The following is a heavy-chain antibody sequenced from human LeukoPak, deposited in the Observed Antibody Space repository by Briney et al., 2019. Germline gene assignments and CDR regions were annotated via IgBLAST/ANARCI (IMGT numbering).Heavy chain of an antibody. CDR1: GGSISSSSYY. J-gene: IGHJ4*02. CDR3: ERYSSGWYYFDY. CDR2: IYYSGST. Sequence: SETLSLTCTVSGGSISSSSYYWGWIRQPPGKGLEWIGSIYYSGSTYYNPSLKSRVTISVDTSKNQFSLKLSSVTAADTAVYYCERYSSGWYYFDYWGQGTLVTVSS. D-gene: IGHD6-19*01. V-gene: IGHV4-39*01.